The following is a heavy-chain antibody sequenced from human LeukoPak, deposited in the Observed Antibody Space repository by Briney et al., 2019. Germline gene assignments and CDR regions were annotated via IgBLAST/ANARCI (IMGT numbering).Heavy chain of an antibody. CDR2: ISSSSSYI. V-gene: IGHV3-21*01. Sequence: GGSLRLSCAASGFTFTTYRMNWLRPSPAKELEWVSSISSSSSYIYYADSVKGRFTISRDNAKNSLYLQMNSLRAEDTAVYYCARHNDYGDYGGHWYFDLWGRDTLVSVSS. CDR3: ARHNDYGDYGGHWYFDL. D-gene: IGHD4-17*01. CDR1: GFTFTTYR. J-gene: IGHJ2*01.